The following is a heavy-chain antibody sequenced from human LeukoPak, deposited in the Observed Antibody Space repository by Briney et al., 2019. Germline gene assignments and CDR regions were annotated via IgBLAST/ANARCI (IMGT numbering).Heavy chain of an antibody. Sequence: SETLSLTCAVYGGSFSGYYWSWIRQPPGKGLEWIGEINHSGSTNYNPSLKSRVTISVDTSKKQFSLKLSSVTAADTAVYYCARASGRNWFDPWGQGTLVTVSS. CDR1: GGSFSGYY. CDR2: INHSGST. D-gene: IGHD2-15*01. J-gene: IGHJ5*02. CDR3: ARASGRNWFDP. V-gene: IGHV4-34*01.